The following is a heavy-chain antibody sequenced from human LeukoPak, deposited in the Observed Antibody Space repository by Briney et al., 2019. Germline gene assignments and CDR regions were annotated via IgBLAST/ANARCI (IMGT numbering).Heavy chain of an antibody. V-gene: IGHV3-73*01. CDR1: GFTFSGSA. Sequence: PGGSLRLSCAASGFTFSGSALHWVRQASGKGLEWIGRIRSKTNNYATTYAASVTGRFTISRDNAKNTLNLQMNSLRAEDTAVYYCARDLGQYYDTSDNWFDPWGQGTLVTVSS. J-gene: IGHJ5*02. CDR2: IRSKTNNYAT. CDR3: ARDLGQYYDTSDNWFDP. D-gene: IGHD3-22*01.